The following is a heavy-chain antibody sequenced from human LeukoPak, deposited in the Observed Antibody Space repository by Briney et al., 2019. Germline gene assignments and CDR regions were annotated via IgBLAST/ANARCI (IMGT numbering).Heavy chain of an antibody. Sequence: PSETLSLTCTVSGGSISSGSYYWSWIRQPAGQGLEWIGRIYTSGSTNYNPSLKSRVTISMATSKNQFSLNLRSVTAADTAVYYCARELRYFDWSDSIKNYYYYYMDVWGKGTTVTVSS. J-gene: IGHJ6*03. D-gene: IGHD3-9*01. CDR1: GGSISSGSYY. CDR3: ARELRYFDWSDSIKNYYYYYMDV. CDR2: IYTSGST. V-gene: IGHV4-61*02.